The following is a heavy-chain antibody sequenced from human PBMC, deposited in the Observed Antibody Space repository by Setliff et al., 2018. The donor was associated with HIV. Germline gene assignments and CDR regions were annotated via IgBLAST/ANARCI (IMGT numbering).Heavy chain of an antibody. CDR1: GDSVSSSRYY. CDR2: MYYSGST. V-gene: IGHV4-39*07. CDR3: ARELRAMVVRIFDY. D-gene: IGHD5-18*01. J-gene: IGHJ4*02. Sequence: SETLSLTCTVSGDSVSSSRYYWGWIRQPPGKGLEWIGSMYYSGSTNYNMSLWSRVTISLDASRNQFSLELSSVTAADTAVYYCARELRAMVVRIFDYWGQGTLVTVSS.